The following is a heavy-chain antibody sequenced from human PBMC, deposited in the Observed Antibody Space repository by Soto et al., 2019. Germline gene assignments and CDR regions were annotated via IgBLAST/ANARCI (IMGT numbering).Heavy chain of an antibody. CDR1: GYTFTSYY. J-gene: IGHJ6*02. CDR2: INPSGGST. D-gene: IGHD3-3*01. V-gene: IGHV1-46*01. CDR3: ARDRRELRFLWKDYYYGMDV. Sequence: ASVKVSCKASGYTFTSYYMHWVRQAPGQGLEWMGIINPSGGSTSYAQKFQGRVTMTRDTSTSTVYMELSSLRSEDTAVYYCARDRRELRFLWKDYYYGMDVWGQGTTVTVSS.